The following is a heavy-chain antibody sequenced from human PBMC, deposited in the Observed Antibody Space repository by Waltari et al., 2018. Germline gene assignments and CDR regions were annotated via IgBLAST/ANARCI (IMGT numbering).Heavy chain of an antibody. CDR1: GGSISSSSYY. Sequence: QLQLQESGPGLVKPSETLSLTCTVSGGSISSSSYYWGWIRPPPGKGLEWIGSIYYSGSTYYNPSLKSRVTISVDTSKNQFSLKLSSVTAADTAVYYCARVRVRAGYCSSTSCSHLGAFDIWGQGTMVTVSS. CDR2: IYYSGST. V-gene: IGHV4-39*07. D-gene: IGHD2-2*01. CDR3: ARVRVRAGYCSSTSCSHLGAFDI. J-gene: IGHJ3*02.